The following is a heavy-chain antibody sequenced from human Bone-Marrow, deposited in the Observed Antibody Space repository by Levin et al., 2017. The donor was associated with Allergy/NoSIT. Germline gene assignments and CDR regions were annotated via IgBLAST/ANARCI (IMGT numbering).Heavy chain of an antibody. CDR1: GGSITDYY. D-gene: IGHD6-19*01. Sequence: NPSETLSLTCTVSGGSITDYYWSWIRQPPGKGLEWIGYIFHSGSTNYNPSLKSRVTISVDTSKNQFSLKLSSVTAADTAVYYCARDREWLGGGFDYWGQGTLVTVSS. CDR2: IFHSGST. V-gene: IGHV4-59*01. J-gene: IGHJ4*02. CDR3: ARDREWLGGGFDY.